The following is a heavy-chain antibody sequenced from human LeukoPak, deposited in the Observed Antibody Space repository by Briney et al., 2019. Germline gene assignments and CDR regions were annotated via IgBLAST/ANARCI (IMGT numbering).Heavy chain of an antibody. D-gene: IGHD1-1*01. V-gene: IGHV4-38-2*01. J-gene: IGHJ3*02. Sequence: SETLSLTCVVSGYSISTGYFWGWVRQPPGKGLEWIGSIYRNGSTYYNPSLKSRVTVSVDTSKNQFSLKLSSVTAADTAVYYCARHYWTPCAFDIWGQGTVVTVSS. CDR2: IYRNGST. CDR3: ARHYWTPCAFDI. CDR1: GYSISTGYF.